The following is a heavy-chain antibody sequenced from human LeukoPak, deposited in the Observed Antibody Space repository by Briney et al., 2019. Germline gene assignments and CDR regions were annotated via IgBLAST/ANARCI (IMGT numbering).Heavy chain of an antibody. V-gene: IGHV1-69*06. J-gene: IGHJ4*02. CDR3: ARVYSSSWYENDY. Sequence: ASVKVSCKASGGTFSSYAISWVRQAPGQGLEWMGGIIPIFGTANYAQKFQGRVTITADKSTSTAYMELRSLRSDDTAVYYCARVYSSSWYENDYWGQGTLVTVSS. D-gene: IGHD6-13*01. CDR1: GGTFSSYA. CDR2: IIPIFGTA.